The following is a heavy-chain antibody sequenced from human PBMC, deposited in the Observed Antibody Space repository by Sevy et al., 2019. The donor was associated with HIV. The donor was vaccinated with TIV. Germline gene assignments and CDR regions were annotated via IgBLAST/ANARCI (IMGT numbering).Heavy chain of an antibody. CDR1: GFTFSTYA. J-gene: IGHJ4*02. Sequence: GGSLRLSCAASGFTFSTYAMHWVRQAPGKGLEWVAVISYDGGNKKYLDSVKGRCTISRDDSKNTFYLQLNSLRAEDTAVYYCARDSGYCGGDCYGPGGYWGQGTLVTVSS. V-gene: IGHV3-30-3*01. CDR2: ISYDGGNK. D-gene: IGHD2-21*02. CDR3: ARDSGYCGGDCYGPGGY.